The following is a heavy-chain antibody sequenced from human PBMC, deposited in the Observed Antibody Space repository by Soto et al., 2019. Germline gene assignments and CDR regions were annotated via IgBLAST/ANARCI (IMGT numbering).Heavy chain of an antibody. CDR3: ARSRGNNYALAKNYYIDY. CDR2: IIPIFGTA. J-gene: IGHJ4*02. D-gene: IGHD5-18*01. Sequence: SVKVSCKTSGGTFSTYSIVWVRQAPGEGRGWMGGIIPIFGTANYAQKFQDRVTITADKSTNTAFMELSSLKSEDTAMYYCARSRGNNYALAKNYYIDYWGQGTLVTVSS. V-gene: IGHV1-69*06. CDR1: GGTFSTYS.